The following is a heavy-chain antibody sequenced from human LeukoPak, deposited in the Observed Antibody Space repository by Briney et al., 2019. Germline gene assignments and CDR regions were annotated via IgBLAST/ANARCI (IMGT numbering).Heavy chain of an antibody. CDR2: IYYSGST. CDR1: GGSISSSSYY. CDR3: ARGTMKSGFDP. J-gene: IGHJ5*02. D-gene: IGHD3-22*01. Sequence: SETLSLTCTVSGGSISSSSYYWGWIRQPPGKGLEWIGSIYYSGSTYYNPSLKSRVTISVDTSKNQFSLKLSSVTAADTAVYYCARGTMKSGFDPWGQGTLVTVSS. V-gene: IGHV4-39*07.